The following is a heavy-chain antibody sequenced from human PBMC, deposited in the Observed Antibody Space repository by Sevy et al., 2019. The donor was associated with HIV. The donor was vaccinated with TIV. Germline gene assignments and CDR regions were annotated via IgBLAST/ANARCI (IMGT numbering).Heavy chain of an antibody. CDR2: IRYDGSNK. Sequence: GGSLRLSCAASGFTFNYYGMYWVRQAPGKGLEWVSFIRYDGSNKDYADSVKGGFTISRDNSKNTVYLQMNSLRGEDTAVYHCAKDRVVVVPAAPGLGYYYGMDVWGQGTTVTVSS. J-gene: IGHJ6*02. V-gene: IGHV3-30*02. CDR3: AKDRVVVVPAAPGLGYYYGMDV. D-gene: IGHD2-2*01. CDR1: GFTFNYYG.